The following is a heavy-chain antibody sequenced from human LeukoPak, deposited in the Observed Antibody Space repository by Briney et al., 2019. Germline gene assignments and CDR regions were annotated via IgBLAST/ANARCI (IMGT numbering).Heavy chain of an antibody. V-gene: IGHV3-7*01. CDR1: GFTFSNHW. Sequence: GGSLRLSCVASGFTFSNHWMNWVRQAPGKGLEWVANIKRDGSGKYYVDSVKGRFTISRDNAKNSLYLQMNSLRAEDSAVYYCVKLSEHWGQGTLVTVSS. J-gene: IGHJ1*01. CDR2: IKRDGSGK. D-gene: IGHD1-26*01. CDR3: VKLSEH.